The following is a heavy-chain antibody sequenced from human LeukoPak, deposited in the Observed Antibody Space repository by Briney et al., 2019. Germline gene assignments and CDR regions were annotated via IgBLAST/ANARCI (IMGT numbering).Heavy chain of an antibody. CDR2: INPNDGDT. D-gene: IGHD2-2*01. CDR1: GYTFTDYY. Sequence: ASVKVSFKASGYTFTDYYMHWVRQAPGQGFEWMGWINPNDGDTNYAQKFQGRVTMTRDTSISTAHMEVSRLRSDDTAVYYCARANFLYCSSSTCLFDYWGQGTLVTVSS. CDR3: ARANFLYCSSSTCLFDY. V-gene: IGHV1-2*02. J-gene: IGHJ4*02.